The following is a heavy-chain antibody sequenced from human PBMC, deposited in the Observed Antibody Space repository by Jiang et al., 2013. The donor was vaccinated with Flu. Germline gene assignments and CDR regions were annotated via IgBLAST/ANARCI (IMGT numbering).Heavy chain of an antibody. CDR3: ARVRRWELVNTYYFDY. V-gene: IGHV2-70*11. D-gene: IGHD3-10*01. CDR2: IDWDDDK. Sequence: KPTQTLTLTCTFSGFSLSSSPMCVSWIRQPPGKALEWLARIDWDDDKYYSTSLKTRLTISKDTSKNXVVLTMTNMDPVDTATYYCARVRRWELVNTYYFDYWGQGIMVTVSA. J-gene: IGHJ4*02. CDR1: GFSLSSSPMC.